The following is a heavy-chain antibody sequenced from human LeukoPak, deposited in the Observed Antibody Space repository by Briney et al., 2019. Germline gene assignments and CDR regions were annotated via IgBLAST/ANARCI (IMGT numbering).Heavy chain of an antibody. V-gene: IGHV3-7*01. D-gene: IGHD6-19*01. J-gene: IGHJ4*02. Sequence: PGGSLRLSCAASGFTLSSYWMSWVRQAPGKGLEWVANIKQDGSEKYYVDSVKGRFTISRDNAKNSLYLQMNSLRAEDTAVYYCARDEGSGWYRDYWGQGTLVTVSS. CDR2: IKQDGSEK. CDR3: ARDEGSGWYRDY. CDR1: GFTLSSYW.